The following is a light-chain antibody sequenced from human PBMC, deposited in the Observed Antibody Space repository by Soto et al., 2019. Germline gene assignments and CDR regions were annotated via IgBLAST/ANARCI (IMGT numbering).Light chain of an antibody. Sequence: EIVLTQSPGTLSLSPGERATLSCRASQSVSSSSLAWYQQKPGQAPRLLIYGAFTRATGIPSRFSGSGSGTDFTLTISRLEPGDFALYYCQQYAFSPGSFGQGTKVDIK. CDR1: QSVSSSS. CDR2: GAF. CDR3: QQYAFSPGS. J-gene: IGKJ1*01. V-gene: IGKV3-20*01.